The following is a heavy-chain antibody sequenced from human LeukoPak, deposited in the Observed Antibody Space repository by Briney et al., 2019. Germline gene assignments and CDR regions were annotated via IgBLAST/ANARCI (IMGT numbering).Heavy chain of an antibody. Sequence: GEPLKISCQASGYSFTTYLINWVRQMPGKGLEWMGRIDPGDSQANYNPSFQGHVTISADKSINTAYLQWSSLKASDTAIYYCARGALDDWGRGTLVTVSS. J-gene: IGHJ4*02. CDR2: IDPGDSQA. CDR1: GYSFTTYL. V-gene: IGHV5-10-1*01. CDR3: ARGALDD. D-gene: IGHD3-16*01.